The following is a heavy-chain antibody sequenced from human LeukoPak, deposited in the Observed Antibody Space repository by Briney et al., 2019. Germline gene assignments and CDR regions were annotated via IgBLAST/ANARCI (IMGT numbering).Heavy chain of an antibody. CDR3: AKVGSWS. J-gene: IGHJ4*02. CDR1: GFTFDDYA. D-gene: IGHD6-13*01. V-gene: IGHV3-9*01. CDR2: ISWNSGSI. Sequence: QAGGSLRLSCAASGFTFDDYAMHWVRQAPGKGLEWVSGISWNSGSIGYADSVKGRFTISRDNAKNSLYLQMNSLRAEDTALYYCAKVGSWSWGQGTLVTVSS.